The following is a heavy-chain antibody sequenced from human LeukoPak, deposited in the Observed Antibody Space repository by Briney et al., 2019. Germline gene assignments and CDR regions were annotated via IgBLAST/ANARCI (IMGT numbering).Heavy chain of an antibody. CDR2: IYYSGST. CDR3: VQIYSNYYYYMDV. J-gene: IGHJ6*03. Sequence: SETLSLTCTVSGASISSSSYYWGWIRQPPGKGLEWIGSIYYSGSTFYNPSLKSRVTISVDTSKNQFSLKLSSVTAADTAVYYCVQIYSNYYYYMDVWGQGTTVTVSS. D-gene: IGHD4-11*01. CDR1: GASISSSSYY. V-gene: IGHV4-39*01.